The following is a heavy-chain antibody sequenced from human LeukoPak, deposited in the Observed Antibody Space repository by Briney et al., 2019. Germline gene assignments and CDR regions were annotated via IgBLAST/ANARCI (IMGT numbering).Heavy chain of an antibody. V-gene: IGHV3-30-3*01. J-gene: IGHJ6*03. Sequence: PGGSLRLSCAASGFTFDDYAMHWVRQAPGKGLEWVAVISYDGSNKYYADSVKGRFTISRDNSKDTLYLQMNSLRAEDTAVYYCARREVSNYYYYYYMDVWGKGTTVTVSS. CDR2: ISYDGSNK. CDR1: GFTFDDYA. CDR3: ARREVSNYYYYYYMDV.